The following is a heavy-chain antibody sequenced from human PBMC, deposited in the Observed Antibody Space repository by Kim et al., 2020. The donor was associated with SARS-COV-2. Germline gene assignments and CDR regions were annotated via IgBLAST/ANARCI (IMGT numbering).Heavy chain of an antibody. CDR1: GYTFTVYY. D-gene: IGHD3-3*01. CDR3: ARDWRFLDPPGNFYGMDV. J-gene: IGHJ6*02. V-gene: IGHV1-2*06. Sequence: ASVKVSCKASGYTFTVYYIHWVRQAPGQGLEWMGRINPNSGDTNFAQKFLGRVTMTRDTSISTAYMELSRLRSDDTAVYYCARDWRFLDPPGNFYGMDVWGQGTTVTVSS. CDR2: INPNSGDT.